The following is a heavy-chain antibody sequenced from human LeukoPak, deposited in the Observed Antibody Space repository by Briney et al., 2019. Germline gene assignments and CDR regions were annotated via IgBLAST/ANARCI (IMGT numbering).Heavy chain of an antibody. Sequence: GGSLRLSCAASGFTFSSYGMNWVRQAPGKGLEWVSYISSSGSTIYYADSVKGRFTISRDNAKNSLYLQMNSLRAEDTAVYYCARDPYYGDYVVWGQGTLVTVSS. D-gene: IGHD4-17*01. CDR2: ISSSGSTI. V-gene: IGHV3-48*03. CDR3: ARDPYYGDYVV. J-gene: IGHJ4*02. CDR1: GFTFSSYG.